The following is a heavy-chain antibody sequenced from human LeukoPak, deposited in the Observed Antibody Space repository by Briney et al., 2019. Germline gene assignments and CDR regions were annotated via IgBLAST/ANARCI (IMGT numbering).Heavy chain of an antibody. Sequence: GGSLRLSCAASGFTFSSYWMPWVRQAPRKGLVWVLRINSDGSSTSYADSVKGRFTISRDNAKNTLYLQMNSLRAEDTAVYYCARVWTHYDSSGHPRDPFDIWGQGTMVTVSS. CDR1: GFTFSSYW. V-gene: IGHV3-74*01. CDR2: INSDGSST. J-gene: IGHJ3*02. CDR3: ARVWTHYDSSGHPRDPFDI. D-gene: IGHD3-22*01.